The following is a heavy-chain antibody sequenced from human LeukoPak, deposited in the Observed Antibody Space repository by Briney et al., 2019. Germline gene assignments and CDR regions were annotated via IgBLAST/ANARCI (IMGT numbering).Heavy chain of an antibody. CDR1: GCTFSSYS. V-gene: IGHV3-21*01. D-gene: IGHD3-22*01. Sequence: GGSLRLSCAASGCTFSSYSRNWVRQPPGKGLEWVSSISSSSSYIYYADSVKGRFTISRDNAKNSLYLQMNSLRAEDTAVYYCARAHDSSGYYAADFDYWGQGTLVTVSS. J-gene: IGHJ4*02. CDR3: ARAHDSSGYYAADFDY. CDR2: ISSSSSYI.